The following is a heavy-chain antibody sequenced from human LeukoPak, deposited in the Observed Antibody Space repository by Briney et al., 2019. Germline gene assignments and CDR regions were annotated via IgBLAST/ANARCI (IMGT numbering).Heavy chain of an antibody. J-gene: IGHJ4*02. CDR2: ISAYNGNT. CDR3: ARDSSSYFDY. D-gene: IGHD6-13*01. V-gene: IGHV1-18*01. Sequence: GASVKVSCKASGGTFSSYAISWVRQAPGQGLEWMGWISAYNGNTNYAQKLQGRVTMTTDTSTSTAYMELRSLRSDDTAVYYCARDSSSYFDYWGQGTLVTVSS. CDR1: GGTFSSYA.